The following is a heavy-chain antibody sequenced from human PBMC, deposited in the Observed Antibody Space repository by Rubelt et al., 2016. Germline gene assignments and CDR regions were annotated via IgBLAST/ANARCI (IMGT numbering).Heavy chain of an antibody. CDR3: AREAEISGMDV. Sequence: VRQAPGQGLEWMGWINPNSGGTNYAQKFQGWVTMTRDTSISTAYMELSRLRSDDTAVYHCAREAEISGMDVWGQGTTVTVSS. V-gene: IGHV1-2*04. CDR2: INPNSGGT. J-gene: IGHJ6*02.